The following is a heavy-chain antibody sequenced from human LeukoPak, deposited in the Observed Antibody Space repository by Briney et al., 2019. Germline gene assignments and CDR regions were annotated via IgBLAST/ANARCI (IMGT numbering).Heavy chain of an antibody. Sequence: SETLSLTCTVSGGSISSYYRSWIRQPPGKGLEGIGYIYYSGSTNYNPSLKSRVTISVDTSKNQFSLKLSSVTSADTAVYYCASTPYYDYVWGTYRLDYWGQGTPVTVS. CDR1: GGSISSYY. CDR3: ASTPYYDYVWGTYRLDY. D-gene: IGHD3-16*02. J-gene: IGHJ4*02. V-gene: IGHV4-59*01. CDR2: IYYSGST.